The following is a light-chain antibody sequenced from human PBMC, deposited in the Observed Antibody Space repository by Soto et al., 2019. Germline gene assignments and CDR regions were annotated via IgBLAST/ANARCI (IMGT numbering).Light chain of an antibody. CDR3: QQYNSWPLT. J-gene: IGKJ4*01. CDR1: QSISTK. Sequence: IVMTQSPATLSVSPGERVTLSCRAGQSISTKLAWYQQKVGQAPRVLFFDASMRATGVPVRFNASGSGTEFTLTISSLQSEDFAVYYCQQYNSWPLTFGGGTKVE. V-gene: IGKV3-15*01. CDR2: DAS.